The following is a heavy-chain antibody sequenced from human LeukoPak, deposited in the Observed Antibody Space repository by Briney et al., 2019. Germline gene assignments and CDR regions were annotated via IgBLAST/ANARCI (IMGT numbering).Heavy chain of an antibody. CDR2: INPSGGST. D-gene: IGHD3-10*01. CDR1: GYTFTGYY. V-gene: IGHV1-46*01. J-gene: IGHJ3*02. CDR3: ASPFGYYYGSGSYYNSHVFDI. Sequence: ASVKVSCKASGYTFTGYYMHWVRQAPGQGLEWMGIINPSGGSTSYAQKFQGRVTMTRDTSTSTVYMELSSLRSEDTAVYYCASPFGYYYGSGSYYNSHVFDIWGQGTMVTVSS.